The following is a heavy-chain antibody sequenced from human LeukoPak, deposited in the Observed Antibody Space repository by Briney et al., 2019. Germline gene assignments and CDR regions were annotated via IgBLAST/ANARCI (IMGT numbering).Heavy chain of an antibody. CDR2: IYAGGSP. V-gene: IGHV3-53*01. CDR3: ARGRQCDY. Sequence: GGSLRLSCAASGFTFSSYSMNWVRQAPGKGLEWVSVIYAGGSPFYADSVKGRFTISRDNSKNTVYLQMNSLRAEDTAVYYCARGRQCDYWGQGTLVTVSS. D-gene: IGHD4-11*01. J-gene: IGHJ4*02. CDR1: GFTFSSYS.